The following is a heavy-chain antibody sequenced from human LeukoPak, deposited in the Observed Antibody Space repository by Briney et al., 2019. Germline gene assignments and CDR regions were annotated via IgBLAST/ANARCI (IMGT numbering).Heavy chain of an antibody. Sequence: GGSLRLSCAASGFTFSSYAMSWVRQAPGKGLEWVSAIRGSGGSTYYADSVKGRFTISRDNSKNTLYLQMNSLRAEDTAVYYCAKAKAARPIHYWGQGTLVTVSS. J-gene: IGHJ4*02. CDR3: AKAKAARPIHY. V-gene: IGHV3-23*01. CDR1: GFTFSSYA. D-gene: IGHD6-6*01. CDR2: IRGSGGST.